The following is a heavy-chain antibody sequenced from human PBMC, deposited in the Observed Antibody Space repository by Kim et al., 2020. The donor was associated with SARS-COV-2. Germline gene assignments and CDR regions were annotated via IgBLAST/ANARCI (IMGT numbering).Heavy chain of an antibody. D-gene: IGHD3-10*01. CDR1: GGSISSGGYY. V-gene: IGHV4-31*03. Sequence: SETLSLTCTVSGGSISSGGYYWSWIRQHPGKGLEWIGYIYYSGSTYYNPSLKSRVTISVDTSKNQFSLKLSSVTAADTAVYYCARDSWALWFGDVINPNARYSYGMDVWGQGTTVTVSS. J-gene: IGHJ6*02. CDR3: ARDSWALWFGDVINPNARYSYGMDV. CDR2: IYYSGST.